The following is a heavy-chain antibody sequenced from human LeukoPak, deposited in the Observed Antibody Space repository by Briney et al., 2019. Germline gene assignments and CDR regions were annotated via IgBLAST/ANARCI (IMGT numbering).Heavy chain of an antibody. V-gene: IGHV3-33*01. J-gene: IGHJ3*02. CDR2: IWYDGRNK. CDR1: GVTFSSYG. D-gene: IGHD3-16*02. CDR3: ARVNRGDAFDI. Sequence: GGSLRLSCAASGVTFSSYGMHWVRQAPGKGLEWVAVIWYDGRNKFYADSLKGRFTISRDNSKNTLYLQMNSLRAEDTAVYYCARVNRGDAFDIWGQGTLVTVSS.